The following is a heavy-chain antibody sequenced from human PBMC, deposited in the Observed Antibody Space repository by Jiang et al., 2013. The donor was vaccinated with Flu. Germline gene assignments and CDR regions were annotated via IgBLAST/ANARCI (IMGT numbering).Heavy chain of an antibody. D-gene: IGHD2-2*01. J-gene: IGHJ5*02. V-gene: IGHV7-4-1*02. CDR3: ARTPFIVVVPAAMEYNWFDP. Sequence: SGYTFTSYAMNWVRQALDKGLSGWDGSTPTTGNPTYAQGFTGRFVFSLDTSVSTAYLQISSLKAEGTAVYYCARTPFIVVVPAAMEYNWFDPWGQGTLVTVSS. CDR1: GYTFTSYA. CDR2: STPTTGNP.